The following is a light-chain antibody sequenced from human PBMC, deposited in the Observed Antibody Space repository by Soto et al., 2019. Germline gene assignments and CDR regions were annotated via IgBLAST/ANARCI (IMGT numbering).Light chain of an antibody. V-gene: IGKV3-20*01. CDR2: GAS. CDR1: QTVSSSY. Sequence: EIVSTQSPGTLSLSPGERATLSCRASQTVSSSYLAWYQQKPGQAPRLFIYGASSRATGIPDRVSGSVSGTDFTLTISRLEPEDFAVYYCQQYGSSPITFGQGTRLEIK. J-gene: IGKJ5*01. CDR3: QQYGSSPIT.